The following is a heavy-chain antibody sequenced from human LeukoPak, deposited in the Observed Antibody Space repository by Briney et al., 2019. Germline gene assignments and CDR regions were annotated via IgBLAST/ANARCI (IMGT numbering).Heavy chain of an antibody. CDR2: IYYSGST. CDR3: ARHVRGGLFLTTKPTYYFDY. CDR1: GGSISSSSYY. D-gene: IGHD3-22*01. J-gene: IGHJ4*02. V-gene: IGHV4-39*01. Sequence: SETLSLTCTVSGGSISSSSYYWGWIRQPPGKGLEWIGSIYYSGSTYYNPSLKSRVTISVDTSKNQFSLKLSSVTAADTAVYYCARHVRGGLFLTTKPTYYFDYWGQGTLVTVSS.